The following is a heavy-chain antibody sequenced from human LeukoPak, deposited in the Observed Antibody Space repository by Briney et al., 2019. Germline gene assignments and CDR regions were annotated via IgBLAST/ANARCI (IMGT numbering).Heavy chain of an antibody. D-gene: IGHD3-22*01. CDR2: ISSSSSYI. J-gene: IGHJ4*02. Sequence: GGSLRLSCAASGFTFSSYSMNWVRQAPGKGLEWVSSISSSSSYIYYADSVKGRFTISRDNSKNTLYLQMNSLRAEDTAVYYCAKIHDSSGYKTNYFDYWGQGTLVTVSS. CDR3: AKIHDSSGYKTNYFDY. CDR1: GFTFSSYS. V-gene: IGHV3-21*04.